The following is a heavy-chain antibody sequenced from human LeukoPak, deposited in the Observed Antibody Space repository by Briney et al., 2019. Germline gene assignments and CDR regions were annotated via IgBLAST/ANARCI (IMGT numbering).Heavy chain of an antibody. D-gene: IGHD5-18*01. Sequence: GGSLRLSCAASGFTFSSYWMSWVRQAPGKGLVWVSRINSDGSSTSYADSVKGRFTISRDNAKNTLYLQMNSLRAEDTAVYYCAREGPQGDTAMVYYFDYWGQGTLVTVSS. CDR1: GFTFSSYW. J-gene: IGHJ4*02. CDR2: INSDGSST. V-gene: IGHV3-74*01. CDR3: AREGPQGDTAMVYYFDY.